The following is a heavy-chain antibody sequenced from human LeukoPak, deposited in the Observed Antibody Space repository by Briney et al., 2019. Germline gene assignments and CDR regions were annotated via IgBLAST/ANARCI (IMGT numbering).Heavy chain of an antibody. V-gene: IGHV4-59*01. Sequence: PSETLSLTCTVSGGSISSYYWSWIRQPPGKGLEWIGDIYYSGSTNYNPSLKSRVTISVDTSKNPFSLKLSSVTAADTAVYYCARDDCSGGSCYTAYWGQGTLVTVSS. J-gene: IGHJ4*02. D-gene: IGHD2-15*01. CDR3: ARDDCSGGSCYTAY. CDR2: IYYSGST. CDR1: GGSISSYY.